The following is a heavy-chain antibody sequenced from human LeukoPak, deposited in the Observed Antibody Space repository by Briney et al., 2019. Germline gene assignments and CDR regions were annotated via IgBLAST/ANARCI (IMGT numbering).Heavy chain of an antibody. V-gene: IGHV4-39*01. CDR1: GSSISSSTSY. CDR3: ARHLRSAGGPGGVNY. J-gene: IGHJ4*02. CDR2: RYYGGST. Sequence: SETLSLTCSVSGSSISSSTSYWGWLRQPPGKGLEWIGVRYYGGSTYYNPSLNSLVTISVDTPKNPFSLKLSSLPAADTAVYYCARHLRSAGGPGGVNYWGQGTLVTVSS. D-gene: IGHD3-16*01.